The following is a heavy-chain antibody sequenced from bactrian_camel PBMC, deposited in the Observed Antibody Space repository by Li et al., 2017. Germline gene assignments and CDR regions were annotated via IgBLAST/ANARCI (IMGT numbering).Heavy chain of an antibody. D-gene: IGHD6*01. V-gene: IGHV3S40*01. J-gene: IGHJ6*01. Sequence: VQLVESGGGLVQPGGSLRISCEASGFTVSAYAMSWVRQAPGKGLEWISVIHRGGTITYYADSVKGRFTISRDDAKDTVYLQLNSLSAEDMAMYYCATANYGDSSMNAWGQGTQVTVS. CDR2: IHRGGTIT. CDR3: ATANYGDSSMNA. CDR1: GFTVSAYA.